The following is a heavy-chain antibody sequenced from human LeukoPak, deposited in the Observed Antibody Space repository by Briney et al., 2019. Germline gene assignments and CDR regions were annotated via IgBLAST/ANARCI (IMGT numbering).Heavy chain of an antibody. Sequence: PGGSLRLSCPAYGFTFSTYAMSWVRQAPRKGLEWVSAISGSGGSTYYADSVKDRFTISRDNSKNTLYLQMNSLRAEDTAVYYCAKGYYYDSSGDYNYWGQGTLVTVSS. CDR2: ISGSGGST. V-gene: IGHV3-23*01. CDR1: GFTFSTYA. CDR3: AKGYYYDSSGDYNY. D-gene: IGHD3-22*01. J-gene: IGHJ4*02.